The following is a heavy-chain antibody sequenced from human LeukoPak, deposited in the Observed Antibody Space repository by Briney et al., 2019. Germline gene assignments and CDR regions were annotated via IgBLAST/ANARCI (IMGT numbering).Heavy chain of an antibody. V-gene: IGHV4-31*03. Sequence: PSETPSLTCTVSGGSISTDDYYWTWIRQHPGKGLEWIGYIYYSGNTYYNPSLKSRVTISVDTSKNQFSLKLSSVTAADTAVYYCAIYYSSWIDHWGQGTLVTVSS. CDR1: GGSISTDDYY. CDR2: IYYSGNT. J-gene: IGHJ4*02. CDR3: AIYYSSWIDH. D-gene: IGHD6-6*01.